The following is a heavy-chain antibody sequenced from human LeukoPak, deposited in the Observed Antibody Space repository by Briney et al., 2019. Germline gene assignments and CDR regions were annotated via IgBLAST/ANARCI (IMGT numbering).Heavy chain of an antibody. CDR3: DIRGINGWSDS. Sequence: PSETLSLTRPVCCGYITSYYSRCIRQPPGKGLEWIGYIYNTGSTNYNPSLKSRVTITVDTCKNQFSLRPSSVTAAHTSVYFCDIRGINGWSDSCGQGTLVTVSS. D-gene: IGHD2-8*01. CDR1: CGYITSYY. CDR2: IYNTGST. V-gene: IGHV4-59*01. J-gene: IGHJ5*01.